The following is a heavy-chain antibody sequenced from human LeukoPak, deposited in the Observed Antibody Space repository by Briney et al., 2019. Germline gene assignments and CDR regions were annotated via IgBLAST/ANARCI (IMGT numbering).Heavy chain of an antibody. CDR2: IYYSGST. Sequence: KPSETLSLTCTVSGGSISSYYWSWIRQPPGKGLEWIGYIYYSGSTNYNPSLKSRVTIPVDTSKNQFSLKLSSVTAADTAVYYCAGDTANFDYWGQGTLVTVSS. CDR1: GGSISSYY. D-gene: IGHD5-18*01. V-gene: IGHV4-59*01. J-gene: IGHJ4*02. CDR3: AGDTANFDY.